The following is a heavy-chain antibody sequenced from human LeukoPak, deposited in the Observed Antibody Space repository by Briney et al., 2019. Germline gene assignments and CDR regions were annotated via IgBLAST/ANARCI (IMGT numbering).Heavy chain of an antibody. Sequence: PGGSLRLSCAASGFSVSNNYMNWVRQTSGKGLEWVSVMHSDGRTFYADSVKSRFTISRDKSKNMFYLQMDSLRAEDTAVYYCARDPDDRSGLDAFETWGQGTKVTVS. CDR2: MHSDGRT. CDR1: GFSVSNNY. D-gene: IGHD3-22*01. V-gene: IGHV3-53*01. J-gene: IGHJ3*02. CDR3: ARDPDDRSGLDAFET.